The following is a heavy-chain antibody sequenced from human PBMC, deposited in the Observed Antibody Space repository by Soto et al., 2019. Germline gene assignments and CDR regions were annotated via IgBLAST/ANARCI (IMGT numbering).Heavy chain of an antibody. CDR3: VRGDNWNDEASDY. V-gene: IGHV3-33*01. J-gene: IGHJ4*02. CDR2: IWSDGNNR. CDR1: GFMFSNHG. Sequence: QVQLVESGGGVVQPGRSLRLSCAASGFMFSNHGMHWVRQAPGKGLEWVAVIWSDGNNRYYADSVKGRFTISRDNSKNTLYLQMNRLRAEDTDVYYCVRGDNWNDEASDYWGQGTLVTVSS. D-gene: IGHD1-1*01.